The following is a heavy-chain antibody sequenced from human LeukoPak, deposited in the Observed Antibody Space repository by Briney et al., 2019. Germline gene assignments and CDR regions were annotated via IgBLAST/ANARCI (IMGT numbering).Heavy chain of an antibody. J-gene: IGHJ4*02. Sequence: GGSLRLSCAASGFTFSSCSMSWVRQAPGKGLEWVSSISSSSSYIYYADSVKGRFTMSRDNSKNTLYLQMNSLRAEDTAVCYCATSSSWYSGLDYWGQGTLVTVSS. D-gene: IGHD6-13*01. CDR3: ATSSSWYSGLDY. CDR2: ISSSSSYI. V-gene: IGHV3-21*04. CDR1: GFTFSSCS.